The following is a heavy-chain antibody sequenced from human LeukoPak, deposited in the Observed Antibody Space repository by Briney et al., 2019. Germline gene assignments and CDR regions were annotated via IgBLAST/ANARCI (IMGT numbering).Heavy chain of an antibody. CDR2: ISSNSNDI. V-gene: IGHV3-21*01. CDR1: GLTFSRFA. CDR3: ARGLNRFSSSWYRLAY. J-gene: IGHJ4*02. Sequence: GGSLRLSCAASGLTFSRFAMNWVRQAPGKGLEWVSSISSNSNDIHYVGSLKGRFTVSRDNAKNSLYLQMNSLRVEDTAVYYCARGLNRFSSSWYRLAYWGQGTLVTVSS. D-gene: IGHD6-13*01.